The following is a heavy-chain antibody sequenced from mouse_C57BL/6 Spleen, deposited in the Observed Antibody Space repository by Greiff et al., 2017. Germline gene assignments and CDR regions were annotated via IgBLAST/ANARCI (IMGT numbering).Heavy chain of an antibody. D-gene: IGHD1-1*01. CDR3: ARSDYYGSRGYFDY. Sequence: VQLQQPGTELVKPGASVKLSCKASGYTFTSYWMHWVKQRPVQGLEWIGNINPSNGGTNYNEKIKSQATLTVDKSSSTAYMQLSSLTSEDSAVYYCARSDYYGSRGYFDYWGQGTTLTVSS. CDR1: GYTFTSYW. V-gene: IGHV1-53*01. J-gene: IGHJ2*01. CDR2: INPSNGGT.